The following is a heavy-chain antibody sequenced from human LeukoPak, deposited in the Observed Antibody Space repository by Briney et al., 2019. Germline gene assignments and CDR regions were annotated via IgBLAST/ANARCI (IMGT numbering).Heavy chain of an antibody. CDR3: ASHSRTTGYSSGWYPFDY. CDR2: IYTSGST. J-gene: IGHJ4*02. V-gene: IGHV4-4*07. D-gene: IGHD6-19*01. Sequence: SETLSLTCTVSGGSLSSYYWSWIRQPAGKGLEWIGRIYTSGSTNYNPSLKRRATMSVDTSKNQFSLKLSSVTAADTAVYYCASHSRTTGYSSGWYPFDYWGQGTLVTVSS. CDR1: GGSLSSYY.